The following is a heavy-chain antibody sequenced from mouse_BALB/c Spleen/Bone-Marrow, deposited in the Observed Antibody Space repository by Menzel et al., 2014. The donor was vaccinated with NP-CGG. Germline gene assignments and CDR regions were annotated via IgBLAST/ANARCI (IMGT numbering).Heavy chain of an antibody. V-gene: IGHV14-3*02. D-gene: IGHD2-1*01. J-gene: IGHJ4*01. CDR3: ARLGNYGPSYAIDD. CDR2: IDPANGNT. CDR1: GFNIKDTY. Sequence: EVQLQQSGAELVKPGASVKLSCTASGFNIKDTYMHWVKQRPEQGLEWTGRIDPANGNTKYDPKFQGKATITADTPSNTAYLQFSSLTSEDTAVYYCARLGNYGPSYAIDDGGQGTSATVSS.